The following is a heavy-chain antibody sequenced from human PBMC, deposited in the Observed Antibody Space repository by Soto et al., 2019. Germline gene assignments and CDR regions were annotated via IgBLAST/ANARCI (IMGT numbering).Heavy chain of an antibody. V-gene: IGHV3-48*01. D-gene: IGHD4-4*01. CDR2: ISSSSSTI. Sequence: EVQLVESGGGLVQPGGSLRLSCAASGFTFSSYSMNWVRQAPGKGLEWVSYISSSSSTIYYADSVKGRFTISRDNAKNSLYLQMNSLRAEDTAVYYCARTPPQSMTTVTTWIYYYYYMDVWGKGTTVTVSS. CDR3: ARTPPQSMTTVTTWIYYYYYMDV. CDR1: GFTFSSYS. J-gene: IGHJ6*03.